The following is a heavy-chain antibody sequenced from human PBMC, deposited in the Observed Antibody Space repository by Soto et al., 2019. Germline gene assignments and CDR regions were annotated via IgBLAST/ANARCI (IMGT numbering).Heavy chain of an antibody. V-gene: IGHV1-46*01. J-gene: IGHJ6*02. CDR2: INPSGGST. CDR3: ARDQCLVLLEYYYKGMDV. Sequence: ASVKVSCKASGYTFTSYYMHWVRQAPGQGLEWMGIINPSGGSTSYAQKFQGRVTMTRDTSTSTVYMELSSLRSEDTAVYYCARDQCLVLLEYYYKGMDVWGQGTTVTVSS. CDR1: GYTFTSYY. D-gene: IGHD6-19*01.